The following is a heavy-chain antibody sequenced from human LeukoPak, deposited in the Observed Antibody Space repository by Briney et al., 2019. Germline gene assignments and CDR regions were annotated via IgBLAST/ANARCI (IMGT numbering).Heavy chain of an antibody. D-gene: IGHD3-22*01. Sequence: GGSLRLSCAASGLAVTNNYMTWVRQAPGKGLEWDSVIYSGGRTSYAASVKGRFTVSRDNAKNTVYLQVNGLKVDDTAVYYCARGTSTGYYRTEAFDLWGQGTLVTVSP. J-gene: IGHJ3*01. V-gene: IGHV3-66*01. CDR3: ARGTSTGYYRTEAFDL. CDR2: IYSGGRT. CDR1: GLAVTNNY.